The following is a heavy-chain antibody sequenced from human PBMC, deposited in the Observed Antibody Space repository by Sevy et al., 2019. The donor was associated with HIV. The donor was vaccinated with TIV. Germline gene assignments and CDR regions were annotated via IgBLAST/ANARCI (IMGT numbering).Heavy chain of an antibody. Sequence: ASEKVSCKASGFNFASYDIYWMRQATGQGLEWMGWMNTNTGNTGFEQKFQGRVTMTRNTSITTAYMELSNLRSEDTAVYYCARVSGWHLRYGMDVWGQGTTVTVSS. CDR1: GFNFASYD. J-gene: IGHJ6*02. V-gene: IGHV1-8*02. D-gene: IGHD6-19*01. CDR3: ARVSGWHLRYGMDV. CDR2: MNTNTGNT.